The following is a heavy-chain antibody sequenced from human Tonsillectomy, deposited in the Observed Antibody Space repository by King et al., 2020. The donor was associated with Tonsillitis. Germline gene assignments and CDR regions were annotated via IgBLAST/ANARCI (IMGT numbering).Heavy chain of an antibody. Sequence: DVQLLESGGGLVQPGGSLRLSCAASGFTFSTYAMSWVRQAPGKGLQWVSVIYNGDNSTYYADSVKGRFTISTDNSKKTLYLQMNSLRADDTALYYCAKSRYTSSAGGMDVWGQGTTVSVSS. D-gene: IGHD6-13*01. V-gene: IGHV3-23*03. CDR2: IYNGDNST. J-gene: IGHJ6*02. CDR3: AKSRYTSSAGGMDV. CDR1: GFTFSTYA.